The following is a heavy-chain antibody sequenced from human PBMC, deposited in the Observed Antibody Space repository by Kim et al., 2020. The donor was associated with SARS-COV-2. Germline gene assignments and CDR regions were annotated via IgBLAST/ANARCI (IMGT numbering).Heavy chain of an antibody. D-gene: IGHD3-10*01. CDR1: GASIKNSNFY. Sequence: SETLSLTCTVSGASIKNSNFYWGWIRQPPGKGLEWIANIYYSGSAYYNPSLKSRVTISVDTTKNQFYLSLSSVTAADTAVYYCARQGPNTADYYYGSGSPPHWFDPWGQGTLVTVSS. CDR3: ARQGPNTADYYYGSGSPPHWFDP. V-gene: IGHV4-39*01. J-gene: IGHJ5*02. CDR2: IYYSGSA.